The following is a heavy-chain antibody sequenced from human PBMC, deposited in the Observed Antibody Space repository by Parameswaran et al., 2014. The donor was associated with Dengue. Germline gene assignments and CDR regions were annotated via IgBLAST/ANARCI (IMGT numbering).Heavy chain of an antibody. J-gene: IGHJ6*02. V-gene: IGHV3-53*04. CDR2: IYSGGST. CDR3: ARDRRIYYDILTGYDYYYGMDV. CDR1: GFTVSSNY. D-gene: IGHD3-9*01. Sequence: ESLKISCAASGFTVSSNYMSWVRQAPGKGLEWVSVIYSGGSTYYADSVKGRFTISRHNSKNTLYLQMNSLRAEDTAVYYCARDRRIYYDILTGYDYYYGMDVWGQGTTVTVSS.